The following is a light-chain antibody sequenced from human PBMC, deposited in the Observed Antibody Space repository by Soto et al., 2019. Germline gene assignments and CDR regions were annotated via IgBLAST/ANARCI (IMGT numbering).Light chain of an antibody. Sequence: ERVMTQSPSTLSVSPGERATRSCRASQSVVSNLAWYQQKPGQAPRLLIYGAATRATGFPARFSGSGSGTDFTLTISGLQSEDFAVYYCQQRSDWPWTFGQGTKVDI. V-gene: IGKV3-15*01. J-gene: IGKJ1*01. CDR3: QQRSDWPWT. CDR1: QSVVSN. CDR2: GAA.